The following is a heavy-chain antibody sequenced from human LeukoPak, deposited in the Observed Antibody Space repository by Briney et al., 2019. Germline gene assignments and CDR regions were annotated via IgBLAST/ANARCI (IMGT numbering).Heavy chain of an antibody. Sequence: GGSLRLSCAASGFTFSSYWMSWVRQAPGKGLEWVANIKQDGSEKYYVDSVKGRFTISRDNAKNSLYLQMNSLRAEDTAVYYCASLGPSGWYGRGYWGQGTLVTVSS. D-gene: IGHD6-19*01. CDR3: ASLGPSGWYGRGY. V-gene: IGHV3-7*01. J-gene: IGHJ4*02. CDR2: IKQDGSEK. CDR1: GFTFSSYW.